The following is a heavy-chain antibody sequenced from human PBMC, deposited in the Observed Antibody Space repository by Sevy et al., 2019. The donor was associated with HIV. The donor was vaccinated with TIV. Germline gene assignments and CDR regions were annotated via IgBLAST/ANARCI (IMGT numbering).Heavy chain of an antibody. CDR3: ARGIAAPRGMDV. D-gene: IGHD6-13*01. V-gene: IGHV4-59*01. J-gene: IGHJ6*02. CDR1: GDSISGYY. CDR2: FYYSAST. Sequence: SETLSLTCTVSGDSISGYYWSWIRQPPGKGLEWIGYFYYSASTNYNPSLKSRVIISVDTTKNQVSLKVRSLTAADTAVYYCARGIAAPRGMDVWGQGTTVTVSS.